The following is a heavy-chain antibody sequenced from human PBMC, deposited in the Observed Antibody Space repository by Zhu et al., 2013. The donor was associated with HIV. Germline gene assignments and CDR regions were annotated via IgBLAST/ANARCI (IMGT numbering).Heavy chain of an antibody. J-gene: IGHJ4*02. CDR1: GYTFTSYY. CDR2: INPSGGST. D-gene: IGHD3-22*01. Sequence: QVQLVQSGAEVKKPGASVKVSCKASGYTFTSYYMHWVRQAPGQGLEWMGIINPSGGSTSYAQKFQGRVTMTRDTSTSTVYMELSSLRSEDTAVYYCARALPNYYDSSGYYPFFDYWGQGTLVTVSS. V-gene: IGHV1-46*01. CDR3: ARALPNYYDSSGYYPFFDY.